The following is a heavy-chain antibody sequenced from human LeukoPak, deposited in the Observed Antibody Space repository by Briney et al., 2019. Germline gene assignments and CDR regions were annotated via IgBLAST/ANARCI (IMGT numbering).Heavy chain of an antibody. CDR3: ARHLVVVPAAINY. CDR2: IYYSGST. D-gene: IGHD2-2*02. J-gene: IGHJ4*02. Sequence: PSETLSLTCTVSGGSISSSSYYWGWIRQPPGKGLEWIGSIYYSGSTYYNPSLKSRVTISVDTSKNQFPLKLSSVTAADTAVYYCARHLVVVPAAINYWGQGTLVTVSS. V-gene: IGHV4-39*01. CDR1: GGSISSSSYY.